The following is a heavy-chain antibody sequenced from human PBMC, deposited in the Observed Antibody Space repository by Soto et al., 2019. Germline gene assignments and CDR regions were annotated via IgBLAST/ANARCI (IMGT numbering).Heavy chain of an antibody. D-gene: IGHD3-3*01. CDR1: GGSISSYY. Sequence: SETLSLTSTVSGGSISSYYWSWIRQPAGKGLEWIGRIYTSGSTNYNPSLKSRVTMSVDTSKNQFSLKLSSVTAADTAVYYCARELYDFWSGTPSYGMDVWGQGTTVTVSS. CDR2: IYTSGST. J-gene: IGHJ6*02. V-gene: IGHV4-4*07. CDR3: ARELYDFWSGTPSYGMDV.